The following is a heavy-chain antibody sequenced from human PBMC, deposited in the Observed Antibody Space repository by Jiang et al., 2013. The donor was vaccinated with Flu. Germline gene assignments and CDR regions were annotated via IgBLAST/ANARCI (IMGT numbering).Heavy chain of an antibody. D-gene: IGHD2/OR15-2a*01. CDR3: AYGVQRTTGYYYYGMDV. J-gene: IGHJ6*02. CDR1: GGTFSSYA. CDR2: IIPIFGTA. V-gene: IGHV1-69*01. Sequence: SCKASGGTFSSYAISWVRQAPGQGLEWMGGIIPIFGTANYAQKFQGRVTITADESTSTAYMELSSLRSEDTAVYYCAYGVQRTTGYYYYGMDVWGQGTTVTVSS.